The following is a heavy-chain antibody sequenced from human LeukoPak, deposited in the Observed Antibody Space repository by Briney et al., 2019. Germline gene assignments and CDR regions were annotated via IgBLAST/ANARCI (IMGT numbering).Heavy chain of an antibody. CDR3: ARHPDYYDSSGYSDY. V-gene: IGHV5-51*01. CDR2: IYPADSDI. J-gene: IGHJ4*02. D-gene: IGHD3-22*01. Sequence: GESLKISCKGSGYSFTSYWIGWVRQMPGKGLEWMGIIYPADSDIRYSPSFQGQVTISADKSISTAYLQWSSLKASDTAMYYCARHPDYYDSSGYSDYWGQGTLVTVSS. CDR1: GYSFTSYW.